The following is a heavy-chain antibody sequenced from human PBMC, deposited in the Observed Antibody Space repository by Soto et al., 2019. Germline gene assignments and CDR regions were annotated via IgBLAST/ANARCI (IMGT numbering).Heavy chain of an antibody. Sequence: SETLSPTCTVSGGSISSGDYYWSWIRQHPGKGLEWIGYIYYSGSTYYNPSLKSRVTISVDTSKNQFSLKLSSVTAADTAVYYCASIYDSSGYYYGNNWFDPWGQGTLVTVSS. CDR2: IYYSGST. J-gene: IGHJ5*02. CDR3: ASIYDSSGYYYGNNWFDP. D-gene: IGHD3-22*01. V-gene: IGHV4-31*03. CDR1: GGSISSGDYY.